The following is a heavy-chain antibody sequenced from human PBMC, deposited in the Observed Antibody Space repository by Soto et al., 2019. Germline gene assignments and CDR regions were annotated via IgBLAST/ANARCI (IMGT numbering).Heavy chain of an antibody. V-gene: IGHV1-3*01. CDR3: ARFCSSSRCYAAFDY. CDR2: INAGNGAT. J-gene: IGHJ4*02. D-gene: IGHD2-2*01. CDR1: GYTFTSFA. Sequence: QVQLVQSGAEVRKPGASVKVSCKASGYTFTSFAINWVRQAPGQRLEWVGWINAGNGATTYSQNFQGRVTITRDTSANTASMELRSLRSEDTAVFYCARFCSSSRCYAAFDYWGQGTLVTVSS.